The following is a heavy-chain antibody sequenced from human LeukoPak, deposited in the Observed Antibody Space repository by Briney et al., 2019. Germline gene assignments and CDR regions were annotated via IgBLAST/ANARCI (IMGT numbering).Heavy chain of an antibody. V-gene: IGHV3-53*05. J-gene: IGHJ5*02. Sequence: GGSLRLSCAASGFTVSNNYMSWVRQAPGKGLEWVSFIYSDNTHYSDSVKGRFTISRDNSKNTLYLQMSSLRSEDTAVYYCATQHSSSWTWFDPWGQGTLVTVSS. CDR1: GFTVSNNY. CDR2: IYSDNT. CDR3: ATQHSSSWTWFDP. D-gene: IGHD6-13*01.